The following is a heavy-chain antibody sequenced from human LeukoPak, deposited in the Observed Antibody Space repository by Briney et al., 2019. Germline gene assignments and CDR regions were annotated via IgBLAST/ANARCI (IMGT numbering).Heavy chain of an antibody. J-gene: IGHJ4*02. V-gene: IGHV3-23*01. CDR1: GFTFSSYA. D-gene: IGHD1-26*01. CDR3: AKDFVPRGGSYFPGFDY. Sequence: GGSLRLSCAASGFTFSSYAMNWVRQAPGKGLEWVSTISNSGDRTYYADSVKGRFTISRDNSRNTLYLQMNSLRTEDTAVYYCAKDFVPRGGSYFPGFDYWGQGTLVIVSS. CDR2: ISNSGDRT.